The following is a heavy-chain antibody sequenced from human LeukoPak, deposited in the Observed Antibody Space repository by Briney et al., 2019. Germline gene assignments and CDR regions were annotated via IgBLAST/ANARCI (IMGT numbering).Heavy chain of an antibody. D-gene: IGHD3-22*01. CDR2: INHSGST. J-gene: IGHJ4*02. V-gene: IGHV4-34*01. CDR1: GGSFSGYY. Sequence: SETLSLTCAVYGGSFSGYYWSWIRQPPGKGLEWIGEINHSGSTNYNPSLKSRVTISVDTSKNQFSLKLSSVTAADTAVYYCARVPTDYYDSSGYYYRYYFDYWGQGTLVTVSS. CDR3: ARVPTDYYDSSGYYYRYYFDY.